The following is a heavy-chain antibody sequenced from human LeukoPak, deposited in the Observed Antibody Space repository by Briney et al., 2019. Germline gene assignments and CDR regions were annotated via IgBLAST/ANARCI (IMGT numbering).Heavy chain of an antibody. CDR3: ARGFYYDSSGYYVYHFDY. J-gene: IGHJ4*02. D-gene: IGHD3-22*01. CDR1: GFTFSSYG. CDR2: IWYDGSNK. Sequence: PGGSLRLSCAASGFTFSSYGMHWVRQAPGKGLEWVAVIWYDGSNKYYADSVKGRFTISRDNSKNTLYLQMNSLRAEDTAVYYCARGFYYDSSGYYVYHFDYWGQGTLVTVSS. V-gene: IGHV3-33*01.